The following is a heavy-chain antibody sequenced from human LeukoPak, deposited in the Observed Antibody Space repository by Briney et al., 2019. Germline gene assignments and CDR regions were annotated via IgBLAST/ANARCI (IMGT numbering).Heavy chain of an antibody. CDR1: GFTFNNYV. CDR3: VKDWTSYQFDY. V-gene: IGHV3-30*02. Sequence: GGSLRLSCAASGFTFNNYVMHWVRQTPGKGLEWVAFMWPDGSHKNYANSVKGLFTISRDNSKNTMYLEMNSLRTEDTAVYYCVKDWTSYQFDYWGQGTLVTVSS. D-gene: IGHD3/OR15-3a*01. CDR2: MWPDGSHK. J-gene: IGHJ4*02.